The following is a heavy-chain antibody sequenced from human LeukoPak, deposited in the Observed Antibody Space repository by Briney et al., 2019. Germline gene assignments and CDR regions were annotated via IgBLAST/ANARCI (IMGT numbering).Heavy chain of an antibody. D-gene: IGHD3-16*01. CDR1: GGSFSGYY. J-gene: IGHJ6*02. CDR3: ARGASYNYYYGMDV. V-gene: IGHV4-34*01. CDR2: INHSGST. Sequence: SETLSLTCAGYGGSFSGYYWSWIRQPPGKGLEWIGEINHSGSTNYNPSLKSRVTISVDTSKNQFSLKLSSVTAADTAVYYCARGASYNYYYGMDVWGQGTTVTVSS.